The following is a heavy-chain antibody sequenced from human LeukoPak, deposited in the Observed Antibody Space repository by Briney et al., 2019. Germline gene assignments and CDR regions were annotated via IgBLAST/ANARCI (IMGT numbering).Heavy chain of an antibody. CDR2: INSDGSST. CDR1: GFTFSSYW. D-gene: IGHD3-10*01. V-gene: IGHV3-74*01. CDR3: ARALGSGWVYFL. J-gene: IGHJ4*02. Sequence: GGSLRLSCAASGFTFSSYWMHWVRQAPGRGLVWVSCINSDGSSTSYADSVKGRFTISRDNAKNTLYLQMNSLRVEDTAVYYCARALGSGWVYFLGGQGTLVTVSS.